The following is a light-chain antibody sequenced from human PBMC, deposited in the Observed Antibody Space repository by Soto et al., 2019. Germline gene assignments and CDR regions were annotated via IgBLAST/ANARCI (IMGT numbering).Light chain of an antibody. CDR1: SSNIGSST. CDR3: AAWDDSLNGPVV. CDR2: SNN. Sequence: QPVLTQPPSASGTPGQRVTISCSGSSSNIGSSTVNWYQQLPGTAPKLLIYSNNQRPSGVPDRFSGSKSGTSASLAISGLQSEDEADYYCAAWDDSLNGPVVFGGGTKLTVL. V-gene: IGLV1-44*01. J-gene: IGLJ2*01.